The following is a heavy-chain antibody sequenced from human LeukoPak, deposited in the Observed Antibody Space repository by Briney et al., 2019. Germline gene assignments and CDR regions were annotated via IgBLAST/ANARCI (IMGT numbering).Heavy chain of an antibody. D-gene: IGHD2-15*01. CDR3: ARVLCSGGSCYSNYYYHGMDV. CDR1: GGTFSSYA. CDR2: IIPIFGTA. Sequence: SVKVSCKASGGTFSSYAISWVRQAPGQGLEWMGGIIPIFGTANYAQKFQGRVTITADESTSTAYMELSSLRSEDTAVYYCARVLCSGGSCYSNYYYHGMDVWGQGTTVTVSS. V-gene: IGHV1-69*13. J-gene: IGHJ6*02.